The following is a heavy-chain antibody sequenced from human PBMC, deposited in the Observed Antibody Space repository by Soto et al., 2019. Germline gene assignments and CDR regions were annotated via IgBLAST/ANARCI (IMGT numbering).Heavy chain of an antibody. CDR3: ARSDNRNSLYGVDV. CDR2: INHRGSS. D-gene: IGHD1-7*01. J-gene: IGHJ6*02. V-gene: IGHV4-34*01. CDR1: GGSLSGYY. Sequence: SETLSITYAVNGGSLSGYYWSWIRQSPGKGLEWIGEINHRGSSDYNPSLKSRVTISIDASKNHVTLELTSVTAADTAVYYCARSDNRNSLYGVDVWGQGTAVTVSS.